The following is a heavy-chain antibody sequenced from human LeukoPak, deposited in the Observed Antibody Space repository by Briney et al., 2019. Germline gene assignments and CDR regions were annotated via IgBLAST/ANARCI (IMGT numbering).Heavy chain of an antibody. V-gene: IGHV3-53*05. D-gene: IGHD2-2*01. CDR3: AKDRRIVVVPAAMVFDY. Sequence: PGGSLRLSCAASGFTVSSNYMSWVRQAPGKGLEWVSVIYSGGSTYYADSVKGRFTISRDNSKNTLYLQMNSLRAEDTAVYYCAKDRRIVVVPAAMVFDYWGQGTLVTVSS. J-gene: IGHJ4*02. CDR2: IYSGGST. CDR1: GFTVSSNY.